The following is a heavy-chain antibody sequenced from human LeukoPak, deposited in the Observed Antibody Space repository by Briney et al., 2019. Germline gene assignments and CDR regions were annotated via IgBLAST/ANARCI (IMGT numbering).Heavy chain of an antibody. V-gene: IGHV1-18*01. CDR2: ISAYNGNT. D-gene: IGHD3-22*01. J-gene: IGHJ4*02. Sequence: GASVNVSCKASGYTFTSYGIGWVRQAPGQGLEWMGWISAYNGNTNYAQKLQGRVTMTTDTSTSTAYMELRSLRSDDTAVCYCARDLISDSSGYYLGDYFDYWGQGTLVTVSS. CDR1: GYTFTSYG. CDR3: ARDLISDSSGYYLGDYFDY.